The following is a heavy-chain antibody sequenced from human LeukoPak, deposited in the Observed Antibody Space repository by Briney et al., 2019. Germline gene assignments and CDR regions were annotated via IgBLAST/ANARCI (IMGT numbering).Heavy chain of an antibody. CDR3: ARLPPGGYYYYYMDV. CDR1: GGSFSGYY. CDR2: INHSGST. Sequence: SETLSLTCAVYGGSFSGYYWSWIRQPPGKGLEWIGEINHSGSTNYNPSLKSRVTISVDTSKNQFSLKLSSVTAADTAVYYCARLPPGGYYYYYMDVWDKGTTVTVSS. J-gene: IGHJ6*03. V-gene: IGHV4-34*01.